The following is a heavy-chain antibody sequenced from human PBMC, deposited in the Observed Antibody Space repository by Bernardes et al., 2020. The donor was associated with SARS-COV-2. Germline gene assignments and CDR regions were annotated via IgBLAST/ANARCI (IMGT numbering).Heavy chain of an antibody. D-gene: IGHD3-16*02. CDR3: ARGRGITFGGVIVYPIFDY. J-gene: IGHJ4*02. CDR1: GGSFSGYY. V-gene: IGHV4-34*01. Sequence: SETLSLTCAVYGGSFSGYYWSWIRQPPGKGLDWFGEINLIGTPNYNPSLKSRVTISVDTSKNQFSLKLSPVTAADTAVYYCARGRGITFGGVIVYPIFDYWGQGTLVTVSS. CDR2: INLIGTP.